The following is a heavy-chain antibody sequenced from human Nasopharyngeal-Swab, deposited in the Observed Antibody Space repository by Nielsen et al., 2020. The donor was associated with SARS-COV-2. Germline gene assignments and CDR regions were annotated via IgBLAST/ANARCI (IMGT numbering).Heavy chain of an antibody. CDR3: AKVLGFGELLGSFDY. Sequence: SLKISCAASGFTFDDYAMHWVRQAPGKGLERVSGISWNSGSIGYADSVKGRFTISRDNAKNSLYLQTNSLRAEDTALYYCAKVLGFGELLGSFDYWGQGTLVTVSS. CDR2: ISWNSGSI. D-gene: IGHD3-10*01. CDR1: GFTFDDYA. J-gene: IGHJ4*02. V-gene: IGHV3-9*01.